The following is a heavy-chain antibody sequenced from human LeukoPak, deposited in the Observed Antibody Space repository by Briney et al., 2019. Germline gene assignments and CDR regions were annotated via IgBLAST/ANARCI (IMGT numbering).Heavy chain of an antibody. J-gene: IGHJ4*02. V-gene: IGHV4-59*01. CDR3: ALYYDSSGSSSGFDY. Sequence: KASETLSLTCTVSGGSITSSFYWSWIRQPPGKGLEWIGYIYYSGSTNYNPSLKSRVTISVDTSKNQFSLKLSSVTAADTAVYYCALYYDSSGSSSGFDYWGQGTLVTVSS. CDR2: IYYSGST. CDR1: GGSITSSFY. D-gene: IGHD3-22*01.